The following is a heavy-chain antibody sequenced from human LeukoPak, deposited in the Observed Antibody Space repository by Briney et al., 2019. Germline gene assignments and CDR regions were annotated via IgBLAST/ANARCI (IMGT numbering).Heavy chain of an antibody. Sequence: ASVKVSCKASGYTLTSYGISWVRQAPGQGLEWMGWISAYNGNTNYAQKLQGRVTMTTDTSTSTAYTELRSLRSDDTAVYYCARDERYSSSWYWFDPWGQGTLVTVSS. D-gene: IGHD6-13*01. V-gene: IGHV1-18*01. CDR1: GYTLTSYG. CDR2: ISAYNGNT. J-gene: IGHJ5*02. CDR3: ARDERYSSSWYWFDP.